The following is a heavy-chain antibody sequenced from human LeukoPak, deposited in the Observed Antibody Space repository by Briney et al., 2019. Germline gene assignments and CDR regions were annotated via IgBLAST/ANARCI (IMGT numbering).Heavy chain of an antibody. CDR1: GFTFSSYA. J-gene: IGHJ4*02. Sequence: GGSLRLSCEASGFTFSSYAMHWVRQARGKGLKWVAVIWYDGSNKYYVDSVKGRFTISRDNSKNTLYLQMNSLRAEDTAVYYCAREASPKALGYWGQGTLVTVSS. CDR3: AREASPKALGY. CDR2: IWYDGSNK. V-gene: IGHV3-33*01.